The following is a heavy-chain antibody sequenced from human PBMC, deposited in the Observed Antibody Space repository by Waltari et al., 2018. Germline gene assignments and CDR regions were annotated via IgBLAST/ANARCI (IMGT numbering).Heavy chain of an antibody. CDR1: GFTFSSYG. CDR2: IWYDGSNK. CDR3: ARGVRGVIPDY. D-gene: IGHD3-10*01. J-gene: IGHJ4*02. V-gene: IGHV3-33*01. Sequence: QVQLVESGGGVVQPGRSLRLSCAASGFTFSSYGMHWVRQAPGKGLEWVVVIWYDGSNKYYADSVKGRFTISRDNSKNTLYLQMTSLRAEDTAVYYCARGVRGVIPDYWGQGTLVTVSS.